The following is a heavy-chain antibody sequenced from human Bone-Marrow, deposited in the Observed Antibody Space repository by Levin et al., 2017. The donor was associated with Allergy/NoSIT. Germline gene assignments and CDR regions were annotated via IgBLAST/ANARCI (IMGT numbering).Heavy chain of an antibody. Sequence: GGSLRLSCAASGFTLSDHYLDWVRQAPGKGLEWVGRARNKANSYTTEYAASVKGRFTISRDESKNSLYLHMNSLKTEDTAVYYCATSSSPPSYYHFYMDVWGKGTTVTVSS. V-gene: IGHV3-72*01. J-gene: IGHJ6*03. D-gene: IGHD2-2*01. CDR2: ARNKANSYTT. CDR3: ATSSSPPSYYHFYMDV. CDR1: GFTLSDHY.